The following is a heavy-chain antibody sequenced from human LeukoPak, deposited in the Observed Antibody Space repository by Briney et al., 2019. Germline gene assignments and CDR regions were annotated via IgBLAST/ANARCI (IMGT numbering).Heavy chain of an antibody. V-gene: IGHV5-51*01. J-gene: IGHJ4*02. Sequence: GESLKISCHGSGYRFSGYWIAWVRQMPGKGLEWMGIIYPGDSDTRYSPSLQGQVTISADKSISAAYLQWSSLKASDTVIYYCARLLDSSRFDYWGQGSLVTVYS. D-gene: IGHD3-22*01. CDR3: ARLLDSSRFDY. CDR1: GYRFSGYW. CDR2: IYPGDSDT.